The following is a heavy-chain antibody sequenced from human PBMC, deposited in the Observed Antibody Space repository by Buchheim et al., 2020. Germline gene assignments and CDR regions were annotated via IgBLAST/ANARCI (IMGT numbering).Heavy chain of an antibody. CDR3: ARDYLDYGGPGDWFDP. V-gene: IGHV4-39*07. CDR1: GGSISSSSYY. J-gene: IGHJ5*02. Sequence: QLQLQESGPGLVKPSETLSLTCTVSGGSISSSSYYWGWIRQPPGKGLEWIASIYYSGSTYYNPSLKSRVTMSVDTSKNQFTLKLSSVTAADTAVYYCARDYLDYGGPGDWFDPWGQGTL. CDR2: IYYSGST. D-gene: IGHD4-23*01.